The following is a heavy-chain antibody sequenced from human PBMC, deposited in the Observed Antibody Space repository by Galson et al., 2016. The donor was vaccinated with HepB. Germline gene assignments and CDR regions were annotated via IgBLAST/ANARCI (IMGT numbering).Heavy chain of an antibody. CDR3: ARDRGSGRHFFDS. D-gene: IGHD3-10*01. CDR2: TYYRSRWYN. V-gene: IGHV6-1*01. CDR1: GDSVSSYSGA. J-gene: IGHJ4*02. Sequence: CAISGDSVSSYSGAWDWLRQSPSRGLEWLGRTYYRSRWYNDYAGSVKGRITIEADTSKNLFSLQLTSVTVPDTAVYYCARDRGSGRHFFDSWGQGTLVSVSS.